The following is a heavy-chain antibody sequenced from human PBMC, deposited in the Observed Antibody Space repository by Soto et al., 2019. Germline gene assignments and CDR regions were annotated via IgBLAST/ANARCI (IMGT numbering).Heavy chain of an antibody. V-gene: IGHV1-18*01. Sequence: QVQLVQSGAEVKKPGASVKVSCKASGYTFTSHGISWVRQAPGQGLEWMGWISANNGDTNYAQKFQGRVTVTTDTSTSTGYLALRSLRSEDTAVYYCARMVRGSNIAYSHYMDVLGKGLTVTVSS. CDR3: ARMVRGSNIAYSHYMDV. CDR2: ISANNGDT. D-gene: IGHD3-10*01. CDR1: GYTFTSHG. J-gene: IGHJ6*03.